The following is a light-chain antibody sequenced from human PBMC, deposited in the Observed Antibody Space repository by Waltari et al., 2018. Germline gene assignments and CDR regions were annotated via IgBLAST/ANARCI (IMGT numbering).Light chain of an antibody. J-gene: IGKJ2*01. CDR1: QSFSSW. V-gene: IGKV1-5*03. Sequence: DIQMTQSPSTLSASVGDRVTITCRASQSFSSWLAWYQQKPGKAPKLLIYEASTLESGLPSRFIGSGSGTEFTLTISSLQPDDSATYFCQQYNRYPYTFGQGTKLEIK. CDR3: QQYNRYPYT. CDR2: EAS.